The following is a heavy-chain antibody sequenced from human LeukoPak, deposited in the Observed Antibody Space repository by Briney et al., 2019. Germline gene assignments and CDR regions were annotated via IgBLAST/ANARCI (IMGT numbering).Heavy chain of an antibody. CDR2: IYHSGST. V-gene: IGHV4-4*02. Sequence: PSETLSLTCAVSGGSISSSNWWSWVRQPPGKGLEWIGEIYHSGSTNYNPSLKSRVTISVDKSKNQFSLQLNSVTPEDTAVYYCARSPIAAADQGDAFDIWGQGTMVTVSS. CDR3: ARSPIAAADQGDAFDI. J-gene: IGHJ3*02. D-gene: IGHD6-13*01. CDR1: GGSISSSNW.